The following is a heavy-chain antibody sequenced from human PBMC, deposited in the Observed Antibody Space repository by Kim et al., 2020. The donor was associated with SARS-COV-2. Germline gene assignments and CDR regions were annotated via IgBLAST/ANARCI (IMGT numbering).Heavy chain of an antibody. CDR1: GFTFSSYG. J-gene: IGHJ6*02. V-gene: IGHV3-33*01. Sequence: GGSLRLSCAASGFTFSSYGMHWVRQAPGKGLEWVAVIWYDGSNKYYADSVKGRFTISRDNSKNTLYLQMNSLRAEDTAVYYCARDQSGYASYYYYGMDVWGQGTTVTVSS. CDR2: IWYDGSNK. D-gene: IGHD3-3*01. CDR3: ARDQSGYASYYYYGMDV.